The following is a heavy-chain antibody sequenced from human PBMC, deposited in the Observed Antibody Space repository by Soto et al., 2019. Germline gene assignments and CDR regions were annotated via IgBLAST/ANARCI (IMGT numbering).Heavy chain of an antibody. CDR1: GFTFNYAW. J-gene: IGHJ3*02. CDR3: AKRPKTYYYDSSGYGDAFDI. Sequence: GGSLRLSCAASGFTFNYAWMSWVRQAPGKGLEWVGRIKTKTYGATTDYAAPVKGRFVISRDDSKTTLYLQMNSLRAEDTAVYYCAKRPKTYYYDSSGYGDAFDIWGQGTMVTVSS. V-gene: IGHV3-15*01. CDR2: IKTKTYGATT. D-gene: IGHD3-22*01.